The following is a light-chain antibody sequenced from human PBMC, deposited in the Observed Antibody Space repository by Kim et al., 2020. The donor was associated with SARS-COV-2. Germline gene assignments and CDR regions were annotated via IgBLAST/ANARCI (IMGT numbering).Light chain of an antibody. J-gene: IGLJ3*02. V-gene: IGLV6-57*04. CDR3: QSYASSEGWV. CDR2: EDN. CDR1: SGSIASNY. Sequence: NFMLTQPHSVSESPGKTVTISCTRSSGSIASNYVQWYQQRPGSAPTTVIYEDNQRPSGVPDRFSGSIDSSSNSASLTISGLKTEDEADYYCQSYASSEGWVFGGGTQLTVL.